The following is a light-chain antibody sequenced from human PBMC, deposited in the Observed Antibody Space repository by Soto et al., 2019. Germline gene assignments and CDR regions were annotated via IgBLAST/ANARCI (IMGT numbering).Light chain of an antibody. CDR2: DAS. Sequence: ENVLTQSPAPPSLSPRGKATLSCRASQSVNNYLGWYQQKPGQAPRLLIYDASNRATGVPTRFSGSGSGTDFTLTISSLEPEDFAVYFCQQRYRWPPITFGQGTRLEIK. CDR1: QSVNNY. V-gene: IGKV3-11*01. CDR3: QQRYRWPPIT. J-gene: IGKJ5*01.